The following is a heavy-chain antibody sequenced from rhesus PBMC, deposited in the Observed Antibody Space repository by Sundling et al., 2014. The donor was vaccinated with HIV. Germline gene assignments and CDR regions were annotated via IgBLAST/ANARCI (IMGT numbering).Heavy chain of an antibody. CDR1: GGSISDSY. Sequence: QVQLQESGPGVVKPSETLSLTCAVSGGSISDSYRWSWIRQPPGKGLEWIGRISGSGGSTDYNPSLKSRVTISTDTSKNQFSLKLSSVTAADTAVYYCAREDYNIWTGYYQKFDYWGQGVLVTVSS. J-gene: IGHJ4*01. V-gene: IGHV4-173*01. CDR3: AREDYNIWTGYYQKFDY. CDR2: ISGSGGST. D-gene: IGHD3-3*01.